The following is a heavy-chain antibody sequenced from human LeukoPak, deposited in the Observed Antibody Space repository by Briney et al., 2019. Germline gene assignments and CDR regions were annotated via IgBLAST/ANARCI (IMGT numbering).Heavy chain of an antibody. CDR3: VRGADTGYSSDS. V-gene: IGHV3-74*01. J-gene: IGHJ4*02. Sequence: GGSLRLSCVASGFTFSRYWMHWVRQAPGRGLVWVSRINSDGRSTNYADSVKGRFSISRDNAENTLYLQMNSLRVEDTAVYYCVRGADTGYSSDSWGQGTLVTVSS. D-gene: IGHD3-9*01. CDR1: GFTFSRYW. CDR2: INSDGRST.